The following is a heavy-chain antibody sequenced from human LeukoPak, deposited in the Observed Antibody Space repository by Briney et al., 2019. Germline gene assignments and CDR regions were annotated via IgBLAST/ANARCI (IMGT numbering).Heavy chain of an antibody. CDR2: ISWNSGSI. V-gene: IGHV3-9*01. J-gene: IGHJ6*03. CDR1: GFTFDDHA. Sequence: GGSLRLSCAASGFTFDDHAMHWVRQAPGKGLEWVSGISWNSGSIGYADSVKGRFTISRDDARNSLYLQMNSLRAEDTALYYCAKDRFSNYYYYYMDVWGKGTTVTVSS. CDR3: AKDRFSNYYYYYMDV. D-gene: IGHD3-10*01.